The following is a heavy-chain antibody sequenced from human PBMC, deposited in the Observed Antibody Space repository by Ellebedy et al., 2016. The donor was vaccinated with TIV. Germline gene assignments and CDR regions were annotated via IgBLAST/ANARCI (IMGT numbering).Heavy chain of an antibody. CDR1: GFIIINYN. CDR2: INPNSGAA. V-gene: IGHV1-2*02. D-gene: IGHD6-19*01. CDR3: ARDPPGSGWALDC. J-gene: IGHJ4*02. Sequence: ASVKVSCKASGFIIINYNIHWVRQAPGQGLEWMGWINPNSGAAYYAQKFQGRLTMASDTSINTVYMELNRLTSDDTAVYYCARDPPGSGWALDCWGQGTLVTVSS.